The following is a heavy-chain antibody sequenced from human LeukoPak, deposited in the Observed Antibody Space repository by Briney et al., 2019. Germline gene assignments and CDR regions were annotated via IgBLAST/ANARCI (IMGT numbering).Heavy chain of an antibody. CDR2: IDYSGAT. Sequence: SETLSLTCTVSGGSISTYYWSWIRQPPGKGLEWIGYIDYSGATNYNPSLKSRVTMSVDTSKHQVSLKLSSVTAADTAVYYCARVGSYCFEYWGQGTLVTVSS. D-gene: IGHD3-10*01. J-gene: IGHJ4*02. CDR3: ARVGSYCFEY. CDR1: GGSISTYY. V-gene: IGHV4-59*01.